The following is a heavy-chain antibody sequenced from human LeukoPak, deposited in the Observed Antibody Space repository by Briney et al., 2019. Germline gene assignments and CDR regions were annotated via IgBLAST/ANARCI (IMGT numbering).Heavy chain of an antibody. D-gene: IGHD2-2*01. J-gene: IGHJ4*02. V-gene: IGHV4-61*02. CDR3: AREVYCSSTSCYPVLSYFDH. CDR1: GGSISSGSYY. CDR2: IYTSGST. Sequence: PSETLSLTCTVSGGSISSGSYYWSWIRQPAGKGLEWIGRIYTSGSTNYNPSLKSRVTISVDTSKNQFSLKLSSVTAADTAVYYCAREVYCSSTSCYPVLSYFDHWGQETLVTVSS.